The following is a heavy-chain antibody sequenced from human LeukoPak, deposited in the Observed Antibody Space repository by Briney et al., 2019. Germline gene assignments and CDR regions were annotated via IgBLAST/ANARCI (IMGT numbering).Heavy chain of an antibody. J-gene: IGHJ3*02. CDR1: GFTYSSYA. CDR2: ISGSGGST. Sequence: PGGSLRLSCAASGFTYSSYAMSWVRQAPGKGLDWVSLISGSGGSTYYADSVKGRFTISRDNSKNTLYLQMNSLRAEDTAVYYCAREGPTPDYDILTGGAFDIWGQGTMVTVSS. CDR3: AREGPTPDYDILTGGAFDI. V-gene: IGHV3-23*01. D-gene: IGHD3-9*01.